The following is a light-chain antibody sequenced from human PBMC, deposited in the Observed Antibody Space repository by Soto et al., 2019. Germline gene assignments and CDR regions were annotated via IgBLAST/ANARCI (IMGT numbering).Light chain of an antibody. CDR1: QGISNY. CDR2: GAS. CDR3: QKYNSAPSFT. Sequence: DIQMTQSPSSLSASVGDRVTITCRATQGISNYSAWYQQKPGRVPKLLIYGASTLQSGVPSRFSGSGSGTDFTLTITSLQPEDVATYYCQKYNSAPSFTCGPGTKVDIK. J-gene: IGKJ3*01. V-gene: IGKV1-27*01.